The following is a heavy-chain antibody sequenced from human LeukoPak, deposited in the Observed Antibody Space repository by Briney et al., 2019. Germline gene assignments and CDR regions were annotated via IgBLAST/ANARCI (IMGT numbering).Heavy chain of an antibody. CDR3: ATGHDYDSAEYFHH. D-gene: IGHD4-17*01. J-gene: IGHJ1*01. Sequence: PSQTLSLTCSVSGASVSSGGYYWTWIRQHPGKGLEWIGFISNSGSTSYNPSLKSRVTISLDTSKNQFSLRLNFVTAADTAVYYCATGHDYDSAEYFHHWGQGTLVIVSS. CDR2: ISNSGST. V-gene: IGHV4-31*03. CDR1: GASVSSGGYY.